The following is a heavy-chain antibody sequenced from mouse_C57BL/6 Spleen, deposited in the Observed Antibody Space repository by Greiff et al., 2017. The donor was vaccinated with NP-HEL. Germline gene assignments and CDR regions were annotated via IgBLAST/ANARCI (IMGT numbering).Heavy chain of an antibody. CDR3: ARWGDYGSSPYYFDY. CDR1: GYAFSSYW. J-gene: IGHJ2*01. V-gene: IGHV1-80*01. CDR2: IYPGAGDT. D-gene: IGHD1-1*01. Sequence: QVQLKESGAELVKPGASVKISCKASGYAFSSYWMNWVKQRPGKGLEWIGQIYPGAGDTNYNGKFKGKATLTADKSSSTAYMQLSSLTSEDSAVYFCARWGDYGSSPYYFDYWGQGTTLTVSS.